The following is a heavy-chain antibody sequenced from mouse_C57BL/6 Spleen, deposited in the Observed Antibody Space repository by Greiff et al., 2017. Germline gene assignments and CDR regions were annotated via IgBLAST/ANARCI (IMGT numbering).Heavy chain of an antibody. Sequence: QVQLQQPGPELVKPGASVKLSCKASGYTFTSYWMHWVKQRPGQGLEWIGNINPSNGGTNYNEKFKSKATLTVDNSSSTSYMQISSLTSEASAVYYCARGDYYGSSHYYAMDYWGQGTSVTVSS. CDR2: INPSNGGT. J-gene: IGHJ4*01. CDR1: GYTFTSYW. V-gene: IGHV1-53*01. CDR3: ARGDYYGSSHYYAMDY. D-gene: IGHD1-1*01.